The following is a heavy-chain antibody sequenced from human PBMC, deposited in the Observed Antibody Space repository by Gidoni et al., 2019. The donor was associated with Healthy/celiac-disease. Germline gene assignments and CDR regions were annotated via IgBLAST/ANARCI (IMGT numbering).Heavy chain of an antibody. V-gene: IGHV4-34*01. CDR1: GGYFSGSY. Sequence: QVQLQQWGAGLLKPSETLSLTCAVYGGYFSGSYWSWIRQPPGKGLEWIGEINHSGSTNYNPSLKSRVTISVDTSKNQFSLKLSSVTAADTAVYYCARGGANWESSFYYYGMDVWGQGTTVTVSS. CDR3: ARGGANWESSFYYYGMDV. J-gene: IGHJ6*02. CDR2: INHSGST. D-gene: IGHD7-27*01.